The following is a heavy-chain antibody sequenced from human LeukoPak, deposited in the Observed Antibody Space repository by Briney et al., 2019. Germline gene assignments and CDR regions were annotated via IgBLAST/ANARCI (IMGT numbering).Heavy chain of an antibody. CDR3: AGRVTGYSSGYVY. V-gene: IGHV3-7*03. J-gene: IGHJ4*02. CDR1: GFTFSTYW. CDR2: MKRDGSEI. Sequence: GGSLRLSCSASGFTFSTYWMSWVRQAPGKGLEWVANMKRDGSEIYYVDSVRGRFTISRDNSENIVYLQMNNLRAEDTAVYYCAGRVTGYSSGYVYWGQGTPVTVSS. D-gene: IGHD5-18*01.